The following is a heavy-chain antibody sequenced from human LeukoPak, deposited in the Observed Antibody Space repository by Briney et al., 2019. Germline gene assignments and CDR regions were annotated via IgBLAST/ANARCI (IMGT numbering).Heavy chain of an antibody. D-gene: IGHD2-15*01. CDR1: GFTFSSYG. CDR2: IRYDGSNE. J-gene: IGHJ6*02. V-gene: IGHV3-30*02. Sequence: GGSLRLSCVASGFTFSSYGMHWVRQAPGKGLEWVAFIRYDGSNEYVDSVKGRFTISRDNSKNTLYLQMNSLKPEDTAVYYCAKEKGYCSGGSCVYYYYGMDVWGQGTTVTVSS. CDR3: AKEKGYCSGGSCVYYYYGMDV.